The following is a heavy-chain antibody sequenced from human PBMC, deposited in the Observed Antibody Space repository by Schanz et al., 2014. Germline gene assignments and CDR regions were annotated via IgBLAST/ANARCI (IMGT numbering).Heavy chain of an antibody. D-gene: IGHD6-13*01. CDR2: INPDGSGK. J-gene: IGHJ4*02. CDR1: GFNFGDYY. Sequence: EVQLVESGGGLVQPGGSLRLSCAASGFNFGDYYMTWVRQAPGKGLESVAKINPDGSGKYYVVSVEGRFTISRDNSKNTLYLQMNSLRAEDTAVYYCAKDKRGRSSWFFDYWGQGTLVTVSS. V-gene: IGHV3-7*01. CDR3: AKDKRGRSSWFFDY.